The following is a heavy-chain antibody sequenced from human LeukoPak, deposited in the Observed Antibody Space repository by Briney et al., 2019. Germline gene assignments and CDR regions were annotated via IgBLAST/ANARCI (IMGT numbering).Heavy chain of an antibody. J-gene: IGHJ4*02. Sequence: SETLSLTCAVYGGSFSGYYWTWIRQPPGKGLEWIGEIHYSGSATYNPSLKSRVTISVDTSKNQFSLKLSSVTASDTAIYYCARNAYDSLLWGQGTLVSVSS. CDR3: ARNAYDSLL. CDR2: IHYSGSA. D-gene: IGHD3-22*01. V-gene: IGHV4-34*01. CDR1: GGSFSGYY.